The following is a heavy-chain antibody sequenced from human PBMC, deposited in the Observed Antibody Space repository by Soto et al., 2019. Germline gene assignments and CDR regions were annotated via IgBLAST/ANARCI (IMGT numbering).Heavy chain of an antibody. Sequence: QVQLVQSGAEVKKPGASVKVSCKASGYTFTRHYIHWVRQAPGQGLEWMGIINSSGGHTYYAQKFQGRVTMISDTSTSTVYTELSSLRSEDTAVYYCARDLLAAGSDALDIWGQGTMVTVSS. CDR3: ARDLLAAGSDALDI. J-gene: IGHJ3*02. CDR1: GYTFTRHY. CDR2: INSSGGHT. V-gene: IGHV1-46*01. D-gene: IGHD6-13*01.